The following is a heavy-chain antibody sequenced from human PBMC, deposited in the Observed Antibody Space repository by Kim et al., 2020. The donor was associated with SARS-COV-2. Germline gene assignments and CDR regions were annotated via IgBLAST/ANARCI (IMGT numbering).Heavy chain of an antibody. D-gene: IGHD2-15*01. CDR2: INHSGST. J-gene: IGHJ4*01. CDR1: GGSFSGYY. Sequence: SETLSLTCAVYGGSFSGYYWSWIRQPPGKGLEWIGEINHSGSTNYNPSLKSRVTISVDTSKNQFSLKLSSVTAADTAVYYCARTVCSGGSCYQGTLDYWG. V-gene: IGHV4-34*01. CDR3: ARTVCSGGSCYQGTLDY.